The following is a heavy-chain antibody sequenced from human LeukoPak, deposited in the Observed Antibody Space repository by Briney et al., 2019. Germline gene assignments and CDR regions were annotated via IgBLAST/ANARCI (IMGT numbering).Heavy chain of an antibody. D-gene: IGHD3-9*01. CDR3: ARHRSMGLYYDILTGYLTPFDY. Sequence: SETLSLTCTVSGGSISSSSYYWGWIRQPPGKGLEWIGSIYYSGSTYYNPSLKSRVTISVDTSKNQFSLKLSSVTAADTAVYYCARHRSMGLYYDILTGYLTPFDYWGQGTLVTVSS. CDR2: IYYSGST. V-gene: IGHV4-39*01. J-gene: IGHJ4*02. CDR1: GGSISSSSYY.